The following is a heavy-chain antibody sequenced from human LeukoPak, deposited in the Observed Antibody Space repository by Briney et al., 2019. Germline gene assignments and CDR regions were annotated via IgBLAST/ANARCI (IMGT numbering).Heavy chain of an antibody. Sequence: GRSLRLSCAASGFTFSSYGMHWVRQAPGKGLEWVAVIWYDGSNKYYADSVKGRFTISRDNSKNTLYLQMNSLRAEDTAVYYCVKVWPRPYDILTGYYGSYYYYMDVWGKGTTVTVSS. V-gene: IGHV3-33*06. CDR1: GFTFSSYG. D-gene: IGHD3-9*01. CDR2: IWYDGSNK. J-gene: IGHJ6*03. CDR3: VKVWPRPYDILTGYYGSYYYYMDV.